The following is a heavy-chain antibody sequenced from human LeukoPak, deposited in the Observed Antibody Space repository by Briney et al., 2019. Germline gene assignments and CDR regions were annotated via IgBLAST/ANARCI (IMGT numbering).Heavy chain of an antibody. D-gene: IGHD3-3*01. CDR1: GGTFSSYA. Sequence: ASVKVSCKASGGTFSSYAISWVRQAPGQGLEWMGGIIPTFGTANYAQKFQGRVTITADKSTSTAYMELSSLRSEDTAVYYCARGTYGITIFGVVIIPHFDYWGQGTLVTVSS. J-gene: IGHJ4*02. V-gene: IGHV1-69*06. CDR2: IIPTFGTA. CDR3: ARGTYGITIFGVVIIPHFDY.